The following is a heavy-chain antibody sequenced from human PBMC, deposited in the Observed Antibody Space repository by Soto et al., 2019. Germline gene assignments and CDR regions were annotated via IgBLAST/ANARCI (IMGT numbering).Heavy chain of an antibody. CDR2: ISYDGSNK. V-gene: IGHV3-30*18. CDR1: GFTFSSYG. J-gene: IGHJ6*02. CDR3: AKDGASYYYYGMDV. Sequence: PGGSLRLSCAASGFTFSSYGMHWVRQAPGKGLEWVAVISYDGSNKYYADSVKGRFTISRDNSKNPRYLQMNSLRAEDTAVYYCAKDGASYYYYGMDVWGQGTTVTVSS. D-gene: IGHD3-10*01.